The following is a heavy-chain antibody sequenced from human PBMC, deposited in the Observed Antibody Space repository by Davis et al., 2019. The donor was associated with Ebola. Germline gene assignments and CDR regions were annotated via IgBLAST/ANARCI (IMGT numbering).Heavy chain of an antibody. V-gene: IGHV2-26*01. Sequence: SGPTLVKPTETLTLTCTVSGFSLSNARMGVSWIRQPPGKALEWLALIFSNDEKSYSTSLKSRLTISKDTSKSQVVLTMTNMDPVDTATYYCARILGPPHDTKTIFGVVIKANYYYYYMDVWGKGTTVTVSS. CDR1: GFSLSNARMG. CDR2: IFSNDEK. D-gene: IGHD3-3*01. J-gene: IGHJ6*03. CDR3: ARILGPPHDTKTIFGVVIKANYYYYYMDV.